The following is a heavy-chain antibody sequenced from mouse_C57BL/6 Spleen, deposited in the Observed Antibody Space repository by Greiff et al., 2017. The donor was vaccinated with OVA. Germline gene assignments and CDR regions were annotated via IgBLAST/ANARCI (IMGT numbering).Heavy chain of an antibody. J-gene: IGHJ2*01. D-gene: IGHD2-2*01. V-gene: IGHV1-15*01. Sequence: QVQLQQSGAELVRPGASVTLSCKASGYTFTDYEMHWVKQTPVHGLEWIGAIDPETGGTAYNQKFKGKAILTADKSSSTAYMELRSLTSEDSAVYYCTRGGSTMVTYFDYWGQGTTLTVSS. CDR2: IDPETGGT. CDR3: TRGGSTMVTYFDY. CDR1: GYTFTDYE.